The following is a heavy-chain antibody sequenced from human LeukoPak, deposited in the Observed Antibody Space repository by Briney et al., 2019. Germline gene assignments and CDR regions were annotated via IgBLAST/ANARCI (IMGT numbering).Heavy chain of an antibody. CDR3: AKAGSIRFDY. CDR1: GFTFSSYG. D-gene: IGHD1-26*01. Sequence: GGSLRLSCGASGFTFSSYGMSWVRQAPGKGLEWVSAISGSGGSTYYADSVKGRFTISRDNSKNTLYVQMNSLRAEDTAIYYCAKAGSIRFDYWGQGTLVTVSS. V-gene: IGHV3-23*01. CDR2: ISGSGGST. J-gene: IGHJ4*02.